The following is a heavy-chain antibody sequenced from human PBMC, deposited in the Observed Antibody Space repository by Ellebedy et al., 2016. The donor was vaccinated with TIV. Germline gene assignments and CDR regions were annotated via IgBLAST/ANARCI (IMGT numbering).Heavy chain of an antibody. V-gene: IGHV3-30-3*01. D-gene: IGHD2-21*01. CDR2: ISYDGSNK. Sequence: GGSLRLXXAASGFTFSSYAMHWVRQAPGKGLEWVAVISYDGSNKYYADSVKGRFTISRDNSKNTLYLQMNSLRAEDTALYYCAKDILPGMDVWGQGTTVTVSS. CDR3: AKDILPGMDV. J-gene: IGHJ6*02. CDR1: GFTFSSYA.